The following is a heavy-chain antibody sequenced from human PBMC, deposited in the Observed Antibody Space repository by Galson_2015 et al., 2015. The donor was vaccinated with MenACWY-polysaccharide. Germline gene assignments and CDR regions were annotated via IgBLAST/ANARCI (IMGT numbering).Heavy chain of an antibody. CDR1: GFPFSRYA. J-gene: IGHJ4*02. D-gene: IGHD3-10*01. Sequence: SLRLSCAASGFPFSRYAMTWVRQAPGKGLEWVSTFSGTDDNTYYAASVKGRFTISRDNSKNTLYLQMYSLRAEDTAIYYCAKGLGSFDFWGQGTLVTVSS. CDR2: FSGTDDNT. CDR3: AKGLGSFDF. V-gene: IGHV3-23*01.